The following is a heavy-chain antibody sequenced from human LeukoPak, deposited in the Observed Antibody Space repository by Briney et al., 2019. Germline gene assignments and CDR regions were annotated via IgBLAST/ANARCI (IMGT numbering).Heavy chain of an antibody. Sequence: PGGSLRLSCAASGFTVGTNYMSWVRQAPGKGLEWVSGISWNSGSIGYADSVKGRFTISRDNAKNSLYLQINSLRAEDTALYYCAKDMTTVIREFDYWGLGTLVTVSS. J-gene: IGHJ4*02. CDR3: AKDMTTVIREFDY. D-gene: IGHD4-17*01. CDR1: GFTVGTNY. CDR2: ISWNSGSI. V-gene: IGHV3-9*01.